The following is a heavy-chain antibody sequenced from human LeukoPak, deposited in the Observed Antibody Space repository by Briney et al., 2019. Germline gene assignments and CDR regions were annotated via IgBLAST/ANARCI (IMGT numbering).Heavy chain of an antibody. Sequence: SETPSLTCTVSGGSISSSSYYWGWIRQPPGKGLEWIGSIYYSGSTYYNPSLKSRVTISVDTSKNQFSLKLSSVTAADTAVYYCARHVSSAWYYDFWSGYYGMDVWGQGTTVTVSS. J-gene: IGHJ6*02. CDR1: GGSISSSSYY. V-gene: IGHV4-39*01. CDR2: IYYSGST. CDR3: ARHVSSAWYYDFWSGYYGMDV. D-gene: IGHD3-3*01.